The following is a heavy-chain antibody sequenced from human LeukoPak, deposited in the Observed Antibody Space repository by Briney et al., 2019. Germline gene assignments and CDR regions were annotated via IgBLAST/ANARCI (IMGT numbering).Heavy chain of an antibody. CDR1: GFMFSSYA. V-gene: IGHV3-30*04. Sequence: GGSLRLSCAASGFMFSSYAMHWVRQAPGKGLEWVAVISYDGSKKYYADSVKGRFTISRDNSKNTLYLQMNSLSAEDTAVYYCARAQGPDYYYYGMDVWGQGTTVTVSS. J-gene: IGHJ6*02. CDR2: ISYDGSKK. CDR3: ARAQGPDYYYYGMDV.